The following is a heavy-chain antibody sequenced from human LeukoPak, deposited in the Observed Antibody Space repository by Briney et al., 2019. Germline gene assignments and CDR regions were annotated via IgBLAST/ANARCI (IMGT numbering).Heavy chain of an antibody. CDR1: GFTFSSYA. V-gene: IGHV3-23*01. Sequence: GGSLRLSCAASGFTFSSYAMSWVRQAPGKGLEWVSAFSGWGGSTYYADSVKGRFTISRDNAKNSLYLQVNSLRAEDTAVYYCAELGITMIGGVWGKGTTVTISS. J-gene: IGHJ6*04. CDR2: FSGWGGST. CDR3: AELGITMIGGV. D-gene: IGHD3-10*02.